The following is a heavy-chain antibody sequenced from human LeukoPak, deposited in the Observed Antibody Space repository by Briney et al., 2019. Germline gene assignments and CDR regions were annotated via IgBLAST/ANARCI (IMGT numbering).Heavy chain of an antibody. CDR3: ASHDYSNYALGY. V-gene: IGHV3-53*01. Sequence: GGSLRLSCAASGFTVSSNYMSWVRQAPGKGLEWVSVIYSGGSTYYADSVKGRFTISRDNSKNTLYLQMNSLRAEDTAVYYCASHDYSNYALGYWGQGTLVTVSS. D-gene: IGHD4-11*01. CDR1: GFTVSSNY. CDR2: IYSGGST. J-gene: IGHJ4*02.